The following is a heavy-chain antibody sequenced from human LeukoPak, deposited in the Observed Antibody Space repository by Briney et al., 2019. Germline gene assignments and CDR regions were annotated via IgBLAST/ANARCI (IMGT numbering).Heavy chain of an antibody. CDR3: ARGGPTNFDY. CDR2: IYTSGST. J-gene: IGHJ4*02. CDR1: GGSISSGSYY. Sequence: SETLSLTCTVSGGSISSGSYYWSWIRQPAGKGLEWIGRIYTSGSTNYNPSLKSRVTISVDTSKNQFSLKLSSVTAADTAVYYCARGGPTNFDYWGQGTLVTVSS. V-gene: IGHV4-61*02.